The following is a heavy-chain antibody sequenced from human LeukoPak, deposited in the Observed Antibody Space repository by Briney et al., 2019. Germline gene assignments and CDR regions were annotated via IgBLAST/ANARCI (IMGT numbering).Heavy chain of an antibody. Sequence: GGSLRLSCAASGFTFSDYYMSWIRQAPGKGLEWVSYISSSGSTIYYADSVKGRFTISRDNAKNSLYLQMNSLRAEDTAVYYCAGHATVHTTYYYDSSGYPPPYYMDVWGKGTTVTVSS. CDR3: AGHATVHTTYYYDSSGYPPPYYMDV. J-gene: IGHJ6*03. D-gene: IGHD3-22*01. CDR2: ISSSGSTI. V-gene: IGHV3-11*04. CDR1: GFTFSDYY.